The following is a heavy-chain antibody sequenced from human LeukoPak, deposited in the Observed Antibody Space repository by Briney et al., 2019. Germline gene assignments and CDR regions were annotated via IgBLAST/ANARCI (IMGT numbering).Heavy chain of an antibody. CDR1: GYTLTSYD. J-gene: IGHJ4*02. D-gene: IGHD6-19*01. V-gene: IGHV1-8*01. CDR2: MNPNSGNT. CDR3: ARGTTGYSSGWYGIR. Sequence: ASVKVSCKASGYTLTSYDITWVRQATGQGLEWMGWMNPNSGNTGYAQKFQGRVTMTRNTSISTVYMELSSLRSEDTALYYCARGTTGYSSGWYGIRWGQGTLVTVSS.